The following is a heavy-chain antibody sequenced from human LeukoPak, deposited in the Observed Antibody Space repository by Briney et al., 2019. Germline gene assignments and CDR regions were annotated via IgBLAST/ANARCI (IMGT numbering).Heavy chain of an antibody. CDR3: ARAGGDDYVWGSYRRMWFDP. CDR2: IYYIGST. D-gene: IGHD3-16*02. Sequence: SETLSLTCTVSGVSISSYYWSWIRQPPGKGLEWIGYIYYIGSTNYNPSLNSRVTISVDTSKNQFSLKLSSVTAADTAVYYCARAGGDDYVWGSYRRMWFDPWGQGTLVTVSS. CDR1: GVSISSYY. J-gene: IGHJ5*02. V-gene: IGHV4-59*01.